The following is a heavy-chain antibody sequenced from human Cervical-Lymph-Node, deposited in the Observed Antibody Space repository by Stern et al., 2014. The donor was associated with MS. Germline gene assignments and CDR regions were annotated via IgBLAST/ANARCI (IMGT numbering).Heavy chain of an antibody. D-gene: IGHD2-15*01. CDR3: ARQYCSGGSCFFRQGADY. J-gene: IGHJ4*02. Sequence: QVQLVESGGGVVQPGRSLRLSCAASGFSFRSYGFHWVRQAPGKGLEWVAVTSYVGSNKYYAGSVRGRFTISRDNSKNTLFLQMNSLRAEDTAVYYCARQYCSGGSCFFRQGADYWGQGTLVTVSS. CDR2: TSYVGSNK. V-gene: IGHV3-30*04. CDR1: GFSFRSYG.